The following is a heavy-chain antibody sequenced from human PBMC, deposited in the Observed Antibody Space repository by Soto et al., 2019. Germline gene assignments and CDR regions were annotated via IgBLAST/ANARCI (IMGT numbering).Heavy chain of an antibody. CDR2: ISSSSSTI. D-gene: IGHD1-1*01. CDR3: ASGNDYAEGGY. CDR1: GFTFSSYS. Sequence: EVQLVESGGGLVQPGGSLRLSCAASGFTFSSYSMNWVRQAPGKGLEWVSYISSSSSTIYYADSVKGRFTISRDNAKNSLYLQMNSPRDEDTAVYYCASGNDYAEGGYWGQGTLVTVSS. V-gene: IGHV3-48*02. J-gene: IGHJ1*01.